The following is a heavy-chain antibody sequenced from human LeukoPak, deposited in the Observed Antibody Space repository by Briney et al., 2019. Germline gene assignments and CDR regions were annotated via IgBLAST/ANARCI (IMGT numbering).Heavy chain of an antibody. J-gene: IGHJ6*02. CDR2: ISYDESDK. CDR3: AKGVVAATNAAYYGMDV. Sequence: GGSVRLSCAGSLCTFLNCGMHWLGQAPAKGLAWVAVISYDESDKYYADSVKGRFTISRDNSKNTLYLQMNSLRPEDTAVYYCAKGVVAATNAAYYGMDVWGQGTTVTVSS. D-gene: IGHD2-15*01. CDR1: LCTFLNCG. V-gene: IGHV3-30*18.